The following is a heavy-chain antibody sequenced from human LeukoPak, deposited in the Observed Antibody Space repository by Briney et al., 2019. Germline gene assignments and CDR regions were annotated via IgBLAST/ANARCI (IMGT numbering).Heavy chain of an antibody. Sequence: PGGSLRLSCAASGVTVSSTYMSWVRQAPGKGLEWVALISYSGENAYYADSVKGRFTIFRDNSENTLSLQMNSLRVEDTARYYCARDIQLSTWGLGTMVTVSS. CDR2: ISYSGENA. D-gene: IGHD3-16*02. CDR3: ARDIQLST. J-gene: IGHJ3*01. CDR1: GVTVSSTY. V-gene: IGHV3-53*01.